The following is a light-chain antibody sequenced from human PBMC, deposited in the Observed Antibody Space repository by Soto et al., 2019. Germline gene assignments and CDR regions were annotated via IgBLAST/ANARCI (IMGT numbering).Light chain of an antibody. Sequence: DIQMTQSPSSLSASVGDRVTITCRASQHISDYINWYQQKPGKPPKLLIYAQSNLQSGVPSRFTGSRSGTAFSLTITSLQVEDFATYYCQQSYSAPQTFGQGTKVDIK. CDR3: QQSYSAPQT. V-gene: IGKV1-39*01. J-gene: IGKJ1*01. CDR1: QHISDY. CDR2: AQS.